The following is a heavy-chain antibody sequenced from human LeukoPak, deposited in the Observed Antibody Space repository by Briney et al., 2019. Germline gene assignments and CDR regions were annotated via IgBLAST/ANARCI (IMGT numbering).Heavy chain of an antibody. D-gene: IGHD6-13*01. CDR2: IKQDGSEK. CDR3: ARDQGIAAAGTDGMDV. V-gene: IGHV3-7*03. J-gene: IGHJ6*04. Sequence: PGGSLRLSCAASGFNFSSYWMSWVRQAPGKGLEWVANIKQDGSEKYYVDSVKGRFTISRDNAKNSLYLQMNSLRAEDTAVYYCARDQGIAAAGTDGMDVWGKGTTVTVSS. CDR1: GFNFSSYW.